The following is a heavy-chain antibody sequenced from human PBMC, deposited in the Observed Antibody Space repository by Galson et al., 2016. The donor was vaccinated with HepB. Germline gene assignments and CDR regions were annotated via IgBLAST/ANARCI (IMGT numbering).Heavy chain of an antibody. J-gene: IGHJ4*02. CDR3: ARRDSYSGLGSYLFDS. Sequence: SGAEVKKPGESLKISCKGSGYGFANYWIGWVRQMPGKGLEWMGIIYPGDPDTRYGPSFEGQVTISVDKSISTAYLQWSSLRASDTAIYYCARRDSYSGLGSYLFDSWGQGTLITVSS. V-gene: IGHV5-51*01. D-gene: IGHD3-10*01. CDR1: GYGFANYW. CDR2: IYPGDPDT.